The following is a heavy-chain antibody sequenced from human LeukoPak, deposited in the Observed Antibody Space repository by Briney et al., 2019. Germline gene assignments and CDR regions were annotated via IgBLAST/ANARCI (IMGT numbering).Heavy chain of an antibody. CDR1: GGSFSGYY. J-gene: IGHJ4*02. CDR3: ARHPAYSSSLDY. Sequence: SETLSLTCAVYGGSFSGYYWSWIRQPPGKGLEWIGEINHSGSTNYNPSLKSRVTISVDTSKNQFSLKLSSVTAADTAVYYCARHPAYSSSLDYWGQGTLVTVSS. V-gene: IGHV4-34*01. D-gene: IGHD6-13*01. CDR2: INHSGST.